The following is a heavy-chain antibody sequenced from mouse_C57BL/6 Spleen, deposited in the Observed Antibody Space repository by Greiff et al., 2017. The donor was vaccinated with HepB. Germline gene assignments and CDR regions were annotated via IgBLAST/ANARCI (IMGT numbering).Heavy chain of an antibody. CDR1: GFTFSSYT. Sequence: EVNVVESGGGLVKPGGSLKLSCAASGFTFSSYTMSWVRQTPEKRLEWVATISGGGGNTYYPDSVKGRFTISRDNAKNTLYLQMSSLRSEDTALYYCARPDGYYVGFAYWGQGTLVTVSA. CDR3: ARPDGYYVGFAY. CDR2: ISGGGGNT. J-gene: IGHJ3*01. V-gene: IGHV5-9*01. D-gene: IGHD2-3*01.